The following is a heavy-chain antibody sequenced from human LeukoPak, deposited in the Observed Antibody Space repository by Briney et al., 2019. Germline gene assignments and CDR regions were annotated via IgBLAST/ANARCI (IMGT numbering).Heavy chain of an antibody. CDR2: ISSSSSYI. CDR3: AREDYGDKFDP. CDR1: GFTFSSYS. J-gene: IGHJ5*02. Sequence: GGSLRLSCAASGFTFSSYSMNWVRQAPEKGLEWVSSISSSSSYIYYADSVKGRFTISRDNAKNSLYLQMNSLRAEDTAVYYCAREDYGDKFDPGGQGTLVTVSS. V-gene: IGHV3-21*01. D-gene: IGHD4-17*01.